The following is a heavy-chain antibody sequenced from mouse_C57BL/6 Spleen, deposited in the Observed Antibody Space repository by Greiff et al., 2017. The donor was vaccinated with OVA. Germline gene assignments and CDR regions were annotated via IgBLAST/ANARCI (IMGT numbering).Heavy chain of an antibody. Sequence: QVQLQQPGAELVKPGASVKLSCKASGYTFTSYWMQWVKQRPGQGLEWIGEIDPSDSYTNYNQKFKGKATLTVDTSSSTAYMQLSSLTSEDSAVYYCARSGPRRGAMDYWGQGTSVTVSS. CDR1: GYTFTSYW. V-gene: IGHV1-50*01. D-gene: IGHD3-1*01. J-gene: IGHJ4*01. CDR2: IDPSDSYT. CDR3: ARSGPRRGAMDY.